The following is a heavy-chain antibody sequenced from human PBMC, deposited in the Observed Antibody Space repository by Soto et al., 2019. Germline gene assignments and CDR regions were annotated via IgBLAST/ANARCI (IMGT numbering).Heavy chain of an antibody. CDR2: INHSGST. D-gene: IGHD2-2*01. Sequence: PSETLSLTCAVYGGSFSGYYWSWIRQPPGKGLEWIGEINHSGSTNYNPSLKSRVTISVDTSKNQFSLKLSSVTAADTAVHYCARAKGGRGIVVVPAASYYFDYWGQGTLVTVSS. J-gene: IGHJ4*02. CDR3: ARAKGGRGIVVVPAASYYFDY. CDR1: GGSFSGYY. V-gene: IGHV4-34*01.